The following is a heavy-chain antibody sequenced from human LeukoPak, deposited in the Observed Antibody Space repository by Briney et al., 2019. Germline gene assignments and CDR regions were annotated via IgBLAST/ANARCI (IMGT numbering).Heavy chain of an antibody. Sequence: SETLSLTCTVSGGSISSSSYYWGWIRQPPGKGLEWIGSIYYSGSTYYNPSLKSRVTISVDTSKNQFSLKLSSVTAADTAVYYCARASFNYDSSGYWPVHDYWGQGTLVTVSS. CDR1: GGSISSSSYY. CDR2: IYYSGST. D-gene: IGHD3-22*01. J-gene: IGHJ4*02. V-gene: IGHV4-39*07. CDR3: ARASFNYDSSGYWPVHDY.